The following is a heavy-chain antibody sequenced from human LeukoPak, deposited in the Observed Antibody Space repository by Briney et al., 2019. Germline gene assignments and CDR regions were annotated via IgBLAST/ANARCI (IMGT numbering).Heavy chain of an antibody. CDR3: ARDRGDGNLNWFDP. J-gene: IGHJ5*02. CDR2: IYGTGST. V-gene: IGHV4-4*07. Sequence: SETLSLTCTVSSGSIRSYYWSWIRQPAGRGLEWIGHIYGTGSTKYSPSLKSRVTMSVDTSKNQFSLMLNSVTAADTAVYYCARDRGDGNLNWFDPWGQGTLVTVSS. D-gene: IGHD5-24*01. CDR1: SGSIRSYY.